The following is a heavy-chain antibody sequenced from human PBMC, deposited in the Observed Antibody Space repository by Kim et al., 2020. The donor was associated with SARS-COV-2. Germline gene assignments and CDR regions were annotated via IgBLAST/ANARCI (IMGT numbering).Heavy chain of an antibody. CDR3: ARHPYSSFIYYMDV. Sequence: NPSLKSRVTISVDTSKNQFSLKLSSVTAADTAVYYCARHPYSSFIYYMDVWGKGTTVTVSS. D-gene: IGHD5-12*01. J-gene: IGHJ6*03. V-gene: IGHV4-39*01.